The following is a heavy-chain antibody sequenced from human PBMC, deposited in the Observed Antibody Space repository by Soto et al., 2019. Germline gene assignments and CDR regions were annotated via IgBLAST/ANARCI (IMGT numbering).Heavy chain of an antibody. CDR2: ISASGGST. CDR1: GFTSSSCA. CDR3: ATPGLGSGRYFCHD. Sequence: EVQLLDSGGGLVQPGGSLRLSCVASGFTSSSCAMRWVRQAPGKGLEWVSGISASGGSTYYADSVKGRLTISRDNSKNTLSLQMNNLGVEGTAVYYCATPGLGSGRYFCHDWGQGTLVTVSS. D-gene: IGHD6-19*01. J-gene: IGHJ4*02. V-gene: IGHV3-23*01.